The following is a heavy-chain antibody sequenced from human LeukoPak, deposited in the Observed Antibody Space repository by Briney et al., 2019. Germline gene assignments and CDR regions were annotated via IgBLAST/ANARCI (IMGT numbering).Heavy chain of an antibody. V-gene: IGHV4-39*07. CDR1: GGSISSSSYS. Sequence: SETLSLTCTVSGGSISSSSYSWGWIRQPPGKGLEWIGSIYYSGSTYYNPSLKSRVTISVDTSKNQFSLKLSSVTAADTAVYYCAREYSSSWGQGTLVTVSS. CDR3: AREYSSS. CDR2: IYYSGST. J-gene: IGHJ5*02. D-gene: IGHD6-6*01.